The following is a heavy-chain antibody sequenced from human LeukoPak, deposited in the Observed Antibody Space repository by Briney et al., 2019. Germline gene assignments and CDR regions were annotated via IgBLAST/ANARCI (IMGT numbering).Heavy chain of an antibody. J-gene: IGHJ1*01. Sequence: ASVKVSCKASGYTFTDYYIHWVRQAPGQGLEWMGWINPNNGDTNFAPNFHGRVTMTRGTSINTAYMDLSRLRSDDTAVYFCARDEVRGVMRVCGAEYFHHWGQGTLVSVSS. CDR2: INPNNGDT. CDR3: ARDEVRGVMRVCGAEYFHH. V-gene: IGHV1-2*02. D-gene: IGHD3-10*01. CDR1: GYTFTDYY.